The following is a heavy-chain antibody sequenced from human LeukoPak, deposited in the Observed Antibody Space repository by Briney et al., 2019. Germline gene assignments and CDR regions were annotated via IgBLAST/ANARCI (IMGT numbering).Heavy chain of an antibody. V-gene: IGHV3-30*18. D-gene: IGHD2-15*01. CDR1: GFTFSSYG. Sequence: PGGSLRLSCAASGFTFSSYGMHWVRQAPGKGLEWVAVISYDGSNKYYADSVKGRFTISRDNSKNTLYLQMNSLRAEDTAVYYCAKEAPRIYWGQGTLVTVSS. CDR3: AKEAPRIY. CDR2: ISYDGSNK. J-gene: IGHJ4*02.